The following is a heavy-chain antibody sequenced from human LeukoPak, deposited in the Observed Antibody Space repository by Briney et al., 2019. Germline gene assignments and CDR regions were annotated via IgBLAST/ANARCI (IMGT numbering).Heavy chain of an antibody. CDR2: ISHDARIT. CDR1: GFTFSSYV. CDR3: ASRFDY. Sequence: GGSLRLSCAASGFTFSSYVMHWVRQAPGKGLVWDARISHDARITTYADSVKGRFTISRDNAKNTLYLQMNSLRAEDTAVYYCASRFDYWGQGTLVTVSS. V-gene: IGHV3-74*03. J-gene: IGHJ4*02.